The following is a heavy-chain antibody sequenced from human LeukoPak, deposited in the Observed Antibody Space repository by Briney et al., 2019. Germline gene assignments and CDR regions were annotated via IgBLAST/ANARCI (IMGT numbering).Heavy chain of an antibody. CDR2: ISSSSSTI. V-gene: IGHV3-48*01. CDR3: ARESTVTTGWNFDY. J-gene: IGHJ4*02. CDR1: GFTFSSYS. D-gene: IGHD4-17*01. Sequence: GGSLRLSCAASGFTFSSYSMNWVRQAPGKGLEWVSYISSSSSTIYYADSVKGRFTISRDDAKNSLYLQMNSLRAEDTAVYYCARESTVTTGWNFDYWGQGTLVTVSS.